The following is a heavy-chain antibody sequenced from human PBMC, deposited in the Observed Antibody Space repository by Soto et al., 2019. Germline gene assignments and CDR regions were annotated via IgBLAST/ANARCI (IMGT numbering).Heavy chain of an antibody. D-gene: IGHD2-15*01. CDR1: GFPFSSYG. V-gene: IGHV3-30*03. CDR2: ISYDGTNQ. Sequence: QVQLVESGGGVVQPGRSLRLSCAASGFPFSSYGMHWVRQAPGKGLDWVALISYDGTNQYYADSVKGRFTVSIDNSKNTLYLQMSSLRAEDTAVYYCAGGQYYFDYCDQGTLVSVSS. CDR3: AGGQYYFDY. J-gene: IGHJ4*02.